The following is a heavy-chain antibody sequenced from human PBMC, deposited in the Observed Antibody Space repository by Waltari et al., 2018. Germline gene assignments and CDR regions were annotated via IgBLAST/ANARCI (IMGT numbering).Heavy chain of an antibody. V-gene: IGHV2-5*02. CDR3: AHVVITYGGVTGDEAFDF. J-gene: IGHJ3*01. Sequence: QITLKESGPTLVKPAETLTLTCAFSGFSLTTTGVGVVWIRQSPGQALEWLAVVYWDGDRRYSPSLKSRLTITKDTSKNEVVLTMTKMDPGDTGTYFCAHVVITYGGVTGDEAFDFWGQGTMVTVSS. CDR2: VYWDGDR. D-gene: IGHD3-16*01. CDR1: GFSLTTTGVG.